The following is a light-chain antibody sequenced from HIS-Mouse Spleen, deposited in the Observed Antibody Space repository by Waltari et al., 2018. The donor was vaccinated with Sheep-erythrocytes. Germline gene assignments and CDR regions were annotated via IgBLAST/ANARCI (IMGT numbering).Light chain of an antibody. V-gene: IGLV1-44*01. CDR2: SNK. J-gene: IGLJ3*02. Sequence: QSVLTQPPSASGTPGQRVTIPCSGSSTNTGSNQVNWHQQLPGTAPKLLIYSNKQRPSGVPDRFSGSKSGTSASLAISGLQSEDEADYYCAAWDDSLNGPVFGGGTKLTVL. CDR1: STNTGSNQ. CDR3: AAWDDSLNGPV.